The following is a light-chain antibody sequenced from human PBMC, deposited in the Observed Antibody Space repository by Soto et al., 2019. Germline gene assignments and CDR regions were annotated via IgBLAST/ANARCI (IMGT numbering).Light chain of an antibody. V-gene: IGKV3-15*01. CDR1: QRIGSN. Sequence: EVVMKQSPATPSLSPGGTNTPSSRARQRIGSNLAWYQQKPGQPPRLLIFGSSTRATGIPGRFSGSGSGTEFTLTISSLEPEDFATYHCQQYSHSPPCTFGQGTKVDIK. CDR2: GSS. CDR3: QQYSHSPPCT. J-gene: IGKJ2*02.